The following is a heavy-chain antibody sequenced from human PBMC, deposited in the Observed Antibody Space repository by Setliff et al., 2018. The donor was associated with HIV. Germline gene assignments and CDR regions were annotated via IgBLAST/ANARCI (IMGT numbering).Heavy chain of an antibody. Sequence: PSETLSLTCTVSGDSISSGSSYWSWIRQHPGKGLEWIGYICCSGSTYYNPSLQSRITISVDTSKNHFSLKLSSVTAADTAVYYCARGLKAEYYYYYYMDVWGKGTT. CDR2: ICCSGST. J-gene: IGHJ6*03. V-gene: IGHV4-31*02. CDR3: ARGLKAEYYYYYYMDV. CDR1: GDSISSGSSY.